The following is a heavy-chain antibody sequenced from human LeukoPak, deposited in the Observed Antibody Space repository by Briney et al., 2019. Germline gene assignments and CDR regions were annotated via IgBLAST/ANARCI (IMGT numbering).Heavy chain of an antibody. CDR3: ARAGYSSGFYYFDY. CDR2: VYYSGST. J-gene: IGHJ4*02. Sequence: PSETLSLTCTVSGGSITSYYWSWIRQTPGKGLEWIGYVYYSGSTNYNPSLKSRVTISVDMSKNQYSLKLNSVTAADTALYYCARAGYSSGFYYFDYWDQGTLVTVSA. CDR1: GGSITSYY. D-gene: IGHD2-15*01. V-gene: IGHV4-59*01.